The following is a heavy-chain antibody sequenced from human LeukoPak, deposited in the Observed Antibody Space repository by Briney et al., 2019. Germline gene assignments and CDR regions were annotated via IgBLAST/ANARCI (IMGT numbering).Heavy chain of an antibody. J-gene: IGHJ4*02. CDR3: ARGTQWELLSPFDY. CDR1: GFTFDDYG. CDR2: TNWNGGST. D-gene: IGHD1-26*01. V-gene: IGHV3-20*01. Sequence: GGSLRLSCAASGFTFDDYGMSWVRQAPGKGLEWVSGTNWNGGSTGYADSVKGRFTISRDNAKNSLYLQMNSLRAEDTALYHCARGTQWELLSPFDYWGQGTLVTVSS.